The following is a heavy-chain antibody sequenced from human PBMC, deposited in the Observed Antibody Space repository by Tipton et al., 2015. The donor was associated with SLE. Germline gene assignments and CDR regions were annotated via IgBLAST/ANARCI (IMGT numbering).Heavy chain of an antibody. CDR3: ASVRGAFDI. D-gene: IGHD3-10*02. J-gene: IGHJ3*02. V-gene: IGHV4-34*01. Sequence: TRARTCAVYGVSFTDSYWSWIRQPPGKGLEWIGEIDHSGNTNYNPSLKSRFTISVDRSTRQFSLNLTSVTAADTAVYYCASVRGAFDIWGQGTMVTVSS. CDR1: GVSFTDSY. CDR2: IDHSGNT.